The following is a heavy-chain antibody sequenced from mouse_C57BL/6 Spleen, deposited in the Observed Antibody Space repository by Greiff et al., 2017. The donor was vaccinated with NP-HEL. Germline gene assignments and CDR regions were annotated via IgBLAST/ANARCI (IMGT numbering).Heavy chain of an antibody. V-gene: IGHV5-4*01. CDR2: ISDGGSYT. CDR3: AREGIYYGYNY. J-gene: IGHJ2*01. Sequence: EVKLMESGGGLVKPGGSLKLSCAASGFTFSSYAMSWVRQTPGKRLEWVATISDGGSYTYYPDNVKGRFTISRDNAKNNLYMQMSHLKSEDTAMYYCAREGIYYGYNYWGQGTTLTVSA. CDR1: GFTFSSYA. D-gene: IGHD2-2*01.